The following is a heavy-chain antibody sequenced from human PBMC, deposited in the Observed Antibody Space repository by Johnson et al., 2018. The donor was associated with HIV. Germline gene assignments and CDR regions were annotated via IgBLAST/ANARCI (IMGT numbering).Heavy chain of an antibody. J-gene: IGHJ3*02. Sequence: QVQLVESGGGVVQPGKSLRLSCVASGFTFSSYGMHWVRQAPGRGLEWVSVIYSGGSTYSADSVKGRFTISRDNSKNTLYLQMNSLRAEDTAVYYCARDWQWDDAFDIWGQGTMVTVSS. CDR2: IYSGGST. CDR3: ARDWQWDDAFDI. V-gene: IGHV3-NL1*01. D-gene: IGHD1-26*01. CDR1: GFTFSSYG.